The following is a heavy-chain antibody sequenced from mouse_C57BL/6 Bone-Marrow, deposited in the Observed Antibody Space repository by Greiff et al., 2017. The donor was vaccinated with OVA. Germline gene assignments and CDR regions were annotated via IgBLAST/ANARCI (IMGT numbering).Heavy chain of an antibody. CDR1: GYAFTNYL. V-gene: IGHV1-54*01. D-gene: IGHD2-1*01. Sequence: VKLQQSGAELVMPGTSVKVSCKASGYAFTNYLIEWVKQRPGQGLEWIGVINPASGGTNYNQKFKGKATLTADKSSSTAYMQLSSLTSEDAAVYFCERWGSYDGNRYYFAYWGQGTTLTVSS. CDR2: INPASGGT. J-gene: IGHJ2*01. CDR3: ERWGSYDGNRYYFAY.